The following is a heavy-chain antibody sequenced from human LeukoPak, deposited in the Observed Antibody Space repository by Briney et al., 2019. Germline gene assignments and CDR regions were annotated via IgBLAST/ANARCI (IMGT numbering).Heavy chain of an antibody. CDR3: VRESRGWYEDS. CDR1: NYSITNNYY. V-gene: IGHV4-38-2*02. D-gene: IGHD6-19*01. J-gene: IGHJ4*02. Sequence: SETLSLTCTVSNYSITNNYYWGWIRQSPGKVLQWIGSIHHSGITYYTPPLESRITISLDASKNQFSLRLYSVTAADTAAYFCVRESRGWYEDSWGQGTLVTVSS. CDR2: IHHSGIT.